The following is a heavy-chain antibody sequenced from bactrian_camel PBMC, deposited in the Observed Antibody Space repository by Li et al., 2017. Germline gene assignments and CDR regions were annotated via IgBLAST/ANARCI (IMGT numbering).Heavy chain of an antibody. CDR2: LHSDGTA. V-gene: IGHV3S6*01. J-gene: IGHJ6*01. CDR1: GDTTLC. Sequence: QLVESGGGSVQAGGSLRLSCAASGDTTLCMGWVRQAPGKEREGIARLHSDGTAQYADSVRGRFFISRDKAKSTLYLQMNSLKPEDTAMYYCAADLGPCQVRGRNLVPRPTTFGYWGQGTQVTVS. CDR3: AADLGPCQVRGRNLVPRPTTFGY. D-gene: IGHD1*01.